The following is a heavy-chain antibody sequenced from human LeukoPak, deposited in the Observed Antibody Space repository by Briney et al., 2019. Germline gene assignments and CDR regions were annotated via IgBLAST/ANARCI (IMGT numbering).Heavy chain of an antibody. Sequence: SETLSLTCTVSGYSISSGYYWGWIRQPPGKGLEWIGSFHHRGSTYYNPSLKSRVTISVDTSKNQFSLKLSSVTAADTAVYYCARRRYSYGYSEGYWGQGTLVTVSS. CDR2: FHHRGST. V-gene: IGHV4-38-2*02. CDR1: GYSISSGYY. D-gene: IGHD5-18*01. J-gene: IGHJ4*02. CDR3: ARRRYSYGYSEGY.